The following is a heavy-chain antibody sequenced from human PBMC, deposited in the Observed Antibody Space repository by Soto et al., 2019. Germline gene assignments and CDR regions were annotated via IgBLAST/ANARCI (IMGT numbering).Heavy chain of an antibody. J-gene: IGHJ6*02. V-gene: IGHV1-69*01. CDR1: GGTFSSYA. CDR3: ATDPNCSSTSCYWYYGMDV. CDR2: IIPIFGTA. Sequence: QVQLVQSGAEVKKPGSSVKVSCKASGGTFSSYAISWVRQAPGQGLEWMGGIIPIFGTANYAQKFQGRVTITADEPTSTAYMELSSLRSEDTAVYYCATDPNCSSTSCYWYYGMDVWGQGTTVTVSS. D-gene: IGHD2-2*01.